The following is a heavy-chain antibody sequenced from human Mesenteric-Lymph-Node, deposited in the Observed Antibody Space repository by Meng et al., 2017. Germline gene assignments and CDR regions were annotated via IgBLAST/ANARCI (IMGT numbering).Heavy chain of an antibody. CDR3: GRDQGRELINH. CDR2: VYHRGDT. CDR1: GDSISSDIW. Sequence: GHLRGSGPGLGKPLGTLSLPCIVLGDSISSDIWWSWVRQPPGKGLEWIGEVYHRGDTNYNPSLKSRVDISVDKSKNQFYLSLFSVTAADTAVYYCGRDQGRELINHWGQGTLVTVSS. V-gene: IGHV4-4*02. D-gene: IGHD1-7*01. J-gene: IGHJ4*02.